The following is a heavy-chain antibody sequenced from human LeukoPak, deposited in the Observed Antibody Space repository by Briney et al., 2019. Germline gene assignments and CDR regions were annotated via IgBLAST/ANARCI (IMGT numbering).Heavy chain of an antibody. CDR2: IYTSGST. CDR1: GGSISSYY. Sequence: SETLSLTCTVSGGSISSYYWSWIRQPAGKGLEWIGRIYTSGSTNYNPSLKSRVTMSVDTSKNQFSLKLSSVTAAGTAVYYCAREGAGGSYYRGVTFDIWGQGTMVTVSS. CDR3: AREGAGGSYYRGVTFDI. D-gene: IGHD1-26*01. V-gene: IGHV4-4*07. J-gene: IGHJ3*02.